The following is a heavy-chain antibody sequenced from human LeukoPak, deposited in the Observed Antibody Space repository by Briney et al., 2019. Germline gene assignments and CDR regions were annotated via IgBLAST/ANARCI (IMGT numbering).Heavy chain of an antibody. J-gene: IGHJ4*02. CDR1: GFSFSSYS. V-gene: IGHV3-48*04. CDR2: ISHTGSTM. Sequence: GGSLRLSCAASGFSFSSYSMNWVRQAPGKGLEWVSYISHTGSTMSYADSVKGRFTISRDNARNSLYLQMNSLRAEDTAVYYCARQMTTVANFDYWGQGTLVTVSS. D-gene: IGHD4-11*01. CDR3: ARQMTTVANFDY.